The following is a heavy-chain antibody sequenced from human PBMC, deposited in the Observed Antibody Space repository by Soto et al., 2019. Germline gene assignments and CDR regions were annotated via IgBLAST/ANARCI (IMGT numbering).Heavy chain of an antibody. CDR3: AKGSTMSP. D-gene: IGHD3-22*01. J-gene: IGHJ5*02. CDR2: IKQDGSGK. Sequence: GGSLRLSCAASGFTFSSFWMSWVRQAPGKGLEWVANIKQDGSGKYYVDSVKGRFTISRDNAKNSLYLQMDSLRAEDTAVYYCAKGSTMSPWGQGTLVTVSS. CDR1: GFTFSSFW. V-gene: IGHV3-7*01.